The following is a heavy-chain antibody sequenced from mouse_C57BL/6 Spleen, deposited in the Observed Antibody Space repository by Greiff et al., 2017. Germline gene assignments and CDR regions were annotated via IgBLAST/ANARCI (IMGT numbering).Heavy chain of an antibody. Sequence: EVKVEESGGGLVKPGGSLKLSCAASGFTFSSYAMSWVRQTPEKRLEWVATISDGGSYTYYPDNVKGRFTISRDNAKNNLYLQMSHLKSEDTAMYYCASQPRGFAYWGQGTLVTVSA. CDR1: GFTFSSYA. V-gene: IGHV5-4*03. CDR3: ASQPRGFAY. J-gene: IGHJ3*01. CDR2: ISDGGSYT. D-gene: IGHD6-1*01.